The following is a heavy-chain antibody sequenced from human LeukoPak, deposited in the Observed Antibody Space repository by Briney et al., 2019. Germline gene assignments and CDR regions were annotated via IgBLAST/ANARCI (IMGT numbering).Heavy chain of an antibody. Sequence: GGSLRLSCGASGFTFSSYWMHWVRQAPGKGLVGVSRTSSDGTATTYADSVKGRFTMSRDNAKHTLYLQMNSLRAKDTAVYYCAREVSVGLGFDYWGQGTLVTVSS. J-gene: IGHJ4*02. V-gene: IGHV3-74*01. D-gene: IGHD1-26*01. CDR2: TSSDGTAT. CDR1: GFTFSSYW. CDR3: AREVSVGLGFDY.